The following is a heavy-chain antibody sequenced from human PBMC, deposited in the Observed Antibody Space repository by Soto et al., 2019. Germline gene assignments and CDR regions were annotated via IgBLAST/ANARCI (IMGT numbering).Heavy chain of an antibody. CDR3: ARARVDTAMVHFDY. CDR2: INAGNGNT. CDR1: GYTFTSYA. J-gene: IGHJ4*02. V-gene: IGHV1-3*01. Sequence: QVQLVQSGAEVKKPGASVKVSCKASGYTFTSYAMHWVRQAPGQRLEWMGWINAGNGNTKYSQKFQGRVTITRDTSASTAYMELSSLRSEDTAVYYCARARVDTAMVHFDYWGQGTLVTASS. D-gene: IGHD5-18*01.